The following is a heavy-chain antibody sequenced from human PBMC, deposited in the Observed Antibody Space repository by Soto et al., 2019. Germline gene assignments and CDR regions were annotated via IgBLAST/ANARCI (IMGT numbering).Heavy chain of an antibody. CDR1: GFTFSSYD. Sequence: GGSLRLSCAASGFTFSSYDMHWVRQATGKGLEWVSAIGTAGDTYYPGSVKGRFTISRENAKNSLYLQMNSLRAEDTAVYYCARVGDWWADYGDSPGRAFDIWGQGTMVTVSS. V-gene: IGHV3-13*01. CDR3: ARVGDWWADYGDSPGRAFDI. D-gene: IGHD4-17*01. CDR2: IGTAGDT. J-gene: IGHJ3*02.